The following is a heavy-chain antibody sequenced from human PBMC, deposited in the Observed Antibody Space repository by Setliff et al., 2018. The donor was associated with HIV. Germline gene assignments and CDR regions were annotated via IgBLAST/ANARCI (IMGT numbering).Heavy chain of an antibody. V-gene: IGHV1-69*13. D-gene: IGHD3-16*01. Sequence: SVKVSCKASGGTFSSYAISWVRQAPGQGLEWMGGIIPIFGTANYAQKFQGRVTITADESTSTAYVELSSLRSEDTAVYYCATTFMITSPGARVGAFDIWGQGTMVTVSS. CDR3: ATTFMITSPGARVGAFDI. CDR1: GGTFSSYA. J-gene: IGHJ3*02. CDR2: IIPIFGTA.